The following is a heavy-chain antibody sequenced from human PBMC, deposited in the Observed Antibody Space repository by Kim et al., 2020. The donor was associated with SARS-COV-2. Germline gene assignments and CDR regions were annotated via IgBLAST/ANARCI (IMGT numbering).Heavy chain of an antibody. Sequence: SVKVSCKASGGTFSSYAISWVRQAPGQGLEWMGGIIPIFGTANYAQKFQGRVTITADESTSTAYMELSSLRSEDTAVYYCARDLNFDYYDSSGDTDYWGQGTLVTVSS. J-gene: IGHJ4*02. V-gene: IGHV1-69*13. CDR2: IIPIFGTA. D-gene: IGHD3-22*01. CDR3: ARDLNFDYYDSSGDTDY. CDR1: GGTFSSYA.